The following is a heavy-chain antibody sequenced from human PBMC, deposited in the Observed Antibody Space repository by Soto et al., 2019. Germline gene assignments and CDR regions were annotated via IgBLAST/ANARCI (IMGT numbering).Heavy chain of an antibody. D-gene: IGHD3-16*01. CDR2: IKGDESTT. CDR1: GFTFSTYW. Sequence: EVQLVESGGGLVQPGGSLRLSCAASGFTFSTYWMHWVRQAPGEGLVWVSRIKGDESTTNYADSVKGRFTVSRDNARNTLYLQINSLRPEDTAIHYCARGGLYAYYQDNWGQGTLVTVSS. CDR3: ARGGLYAYYQDN. V-gene: IGHV3-74*01. J-gene: IGHJ4*02.